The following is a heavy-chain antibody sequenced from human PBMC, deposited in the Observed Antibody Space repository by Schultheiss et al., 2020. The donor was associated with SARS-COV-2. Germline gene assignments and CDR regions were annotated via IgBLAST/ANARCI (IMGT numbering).Heavy chain of an antibody. CDR2: ISGSGSTI. CDR3: ARDRTLGYCSSTSCYRAFDI. Sequence: GGSLRLSCAASGFTFSSYAMSWVRQAPGKGLEWVSAISGSGSTIYYADSVKGRFTISRDNAKNSLYLQMNSLRAEDTAVYYCARDRTLGYCSSTSCYRAFDIWGQGTMVTVSS. J-gene: IGHJ3*02. CDR1: GFTFSSYA. D-gene: IGHD2-2*01. V-gene: IGHV3-21*04.